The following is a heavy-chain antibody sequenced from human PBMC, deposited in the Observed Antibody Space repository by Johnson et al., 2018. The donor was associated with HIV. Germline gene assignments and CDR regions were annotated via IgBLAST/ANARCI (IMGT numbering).Heavy chain of an antibody. D-gene: IGHD2-8*01. Sequence: VESGGGLVQPGGSLRLSCAASGFTFSSYAMHWVRQAPGQGLQWVALISYDGSIKYFADSVKGRFTISRDNSKNTLHLQMNSLRPEDTAVYYCARNSGNGLVLRGDAFDMWGQGTMVTVSS. V-gene: IGHV3-30-3*01. J-gene: IGHJ3*02. CDR1: GFTFSSYA. CDR3: ARNSGNGLVLRGDAFDM. CDR2: ISYDGSIK.